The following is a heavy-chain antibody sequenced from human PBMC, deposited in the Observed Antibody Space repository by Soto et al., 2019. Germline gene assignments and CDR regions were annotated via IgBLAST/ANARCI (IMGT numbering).Heavy chain of an antibody. V-gene: IGHV3-48*03. CDR3: VRDNLQIIVTPFDL. D-gene: IGHD2-21*01. J-gene: IGHJ4*02. Sequence: SLRLSCAASGFTFSNFEMNWVRQVRGKGLECLSYISFRGTTTYYACSVRGRFTISRDNAKNSVFLQMDSLRVEDTAICYCVRDNLQIIVTPFDLWGQGTLVNVSS. CDR2: ISFRGTTT. CDR1: GFTFSNFE.